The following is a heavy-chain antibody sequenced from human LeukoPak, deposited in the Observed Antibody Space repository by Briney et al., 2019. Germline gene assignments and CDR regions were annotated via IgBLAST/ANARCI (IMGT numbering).Heavy chain of an antibody. CDR3: ARETTHDAFDI. D-gene: IGHD4-11*01. Sequence: GASVKVSCKASGYTFTSYAMHWVRQAPGHRLEWMGWINAGNGNTKYSQKFQGRVTITRDTSASTAYMELSSLRSEDTAMYYCARETTHDAFDIWGQGTMVTVSS. J-gene: IGHJ3*02. V-gene: IGHV1-3*01. CDR2: INAGNGNT. CDR1: GYTFTSYA.